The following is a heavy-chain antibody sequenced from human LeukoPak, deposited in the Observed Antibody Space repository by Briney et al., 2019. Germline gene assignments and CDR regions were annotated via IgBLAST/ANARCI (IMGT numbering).Heavy chain of an antibody. J-gene: IGHJ4*02. CDR3: AKDAEESGTSH. D-gene: IGHD3-10*01. CDR1: EFIFSSYG. V-gene: IGHV3-23*01. CDR2: ISGGGVST. Sequence: GGSLRLSCAASEFIFSSYGMSWVRQAPGKGLEWVSAISGGGVSTYYADSVKGRFTISRDNSKNTLWLQLNSLRADDTAVYYCAKDAEESGTSHWGQGTLVTVSS.